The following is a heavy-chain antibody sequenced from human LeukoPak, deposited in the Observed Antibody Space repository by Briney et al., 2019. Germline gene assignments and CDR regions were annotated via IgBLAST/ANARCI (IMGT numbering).Heavy chain of an antibody. CDR3: ARVLRYCSGGNCYSGGLGYMDV. J-gene: IGHJ6*03. CDR1: GFTFSDYT. CDR2: ISRSGSTK. Sequence: GGSLRLSCAASGFTFSDYTMRWIRQAPGKGLEWVSSISRSGSTKYYADSVKGRFTISRDNAKNSLFLQMNSLRAEDTAVYYCARVLRYCSGGNCYSGGLGYMDVWGKGTTVTISS. V-gene: IGHV3-11*01. D-gene: IGHD2-15*01.